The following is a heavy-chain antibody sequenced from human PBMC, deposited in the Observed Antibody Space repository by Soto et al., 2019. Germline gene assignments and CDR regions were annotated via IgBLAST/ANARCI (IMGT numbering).Heavy chain of an antibody. D-gene: IGHD3-16*01. V-gene: IGHV4-39*01. CDR2: IYYSGST. CDR1: GGSISSSSYY. Sequence: PSETLSLTCTVSGGSISSSSYYWGWIRQPPGKGLEWIGSIYYSGSTYYNPSLKSRVTISVDTSKNQFSLKLSSVTAADTAVYYCERHAWGDTRNWFDTWGQGTLVTVSS. J-gene: IGHJ5*02. CDR3: ERHAWGDTRNWFDT.